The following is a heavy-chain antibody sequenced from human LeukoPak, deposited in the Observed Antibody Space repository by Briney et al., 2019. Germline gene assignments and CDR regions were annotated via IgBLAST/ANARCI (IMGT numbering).Heavy chain of an antibody. CDR3: ARDSLYNDSSAYLDPSLDS. CDR1: GFTFSDYY. D-gene: IGHD3-22*01. J-gene: IGHJ4*02. V-gene: IGHV3-11*01. CDR2: ISRSGSII. Sequence: GGSLRLSCAASGFTFSDYYMSWIRQAPGKGLEWISYISRSGSIIFYADSVKGRFTISRDNARNSLYLQMNSLRAEDTAVFYCARDSLYNDSSAYLDPSLDSWGQGTLVTVPS.